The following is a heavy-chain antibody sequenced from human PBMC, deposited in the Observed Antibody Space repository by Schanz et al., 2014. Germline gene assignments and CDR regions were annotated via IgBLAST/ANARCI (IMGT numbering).Heavy chain of an antibody. V-gene: IGHV3-23*04. Sequence: VQLVESGGGVVQPGRSLRLSCAGSGFTFTTFAMTWVRQAPGKGLEWVSGISDRGDGTNYGDSVRGRFTISRDNSRNTVYLQMNNVGVDDTATYYCVKTDAGWRFDYWGQGTLVIVSS. J-gene: IGHJ4*02. D-gene: IGHD6-19*01. CDR2: ISDRGDGT. CDR3: VKTDAGWRFDY. CDR1: GFTFTTFA.